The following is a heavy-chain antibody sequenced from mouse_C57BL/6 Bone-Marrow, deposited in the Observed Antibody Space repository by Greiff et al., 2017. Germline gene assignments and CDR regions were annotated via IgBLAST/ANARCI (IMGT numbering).Heavy chain of an antibody. CDR2: IYPGDGDT. D-gene: IGHD1-1*01. CDR1: GYAFSSSW. J-gene: IGHJ4*01. CDR3: ASVVDDAMDY. Sequence: QVQLQQSGPELVKPGASVKISCKASGYAFSSSWMNWVKQRPGKGLEWIGRIYPGDGDTNYNGKFKGKATLTADKSSSTAYMQLSSLTSEDSAVYFCASVVDDAMDYWGQGTSVTVSS. V-gene: IGHV1-82*01.